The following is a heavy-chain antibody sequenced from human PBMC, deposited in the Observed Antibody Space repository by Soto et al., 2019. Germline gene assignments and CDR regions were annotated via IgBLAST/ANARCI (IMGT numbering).Heavy chain of an antibody. CDR1: GYTFTSYA. CDR2: INAGNGNT. V-gene: IGHV1-3*01. Sequence: ASVKVSCKASGYTFTSYAMHWVRQAPGQRLEWMGWINAGNGNTKYSQKFQGRVTITSDTSASTAYMELSSLRSEDTALYYCARDNRPSQTIGYFDYWGQGTLVTLSS. D-gene: IGHD3-10*01. CDR3: ARDNRPSQTIGYFDY. J-gene: IGHJ4*02.